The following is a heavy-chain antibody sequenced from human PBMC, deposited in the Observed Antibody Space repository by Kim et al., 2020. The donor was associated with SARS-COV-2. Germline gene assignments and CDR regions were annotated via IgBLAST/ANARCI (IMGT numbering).Heavy chain of an antibody. J-gene: IGHJ6*02. Sequence: GGSLRLSCAASGFTFSSYGMHWVRQAPGKGLEWVAVISYDGSNKYYADSVKGRFTISRDNSKNTLYLQMNSLRAEDTAVYYCAKVLLGWELPGGMDVWGLGITVTVSS. CDR2: ISYDGSNK. CDR3: AKVLLGWELPGGMDV. D-gene: IGHD1-26*01. V-gene: IGHV3-30*18. CDR1: GFTFSSYG.